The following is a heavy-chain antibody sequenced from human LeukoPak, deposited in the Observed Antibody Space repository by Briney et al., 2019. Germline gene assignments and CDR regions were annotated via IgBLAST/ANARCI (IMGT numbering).Heavy chain of an antibody. CDR3: ARGLSTLGSSVGAGFDH. Sequence: PSETLSLTCTVSGGSISDYHWTWIRQPPGKALEYIGYIYNRGTTYYNPSLKSRVTISADTSKKQFSLKLTSLTAADTAVYYCARGLSTLGSSVGAGFDHWGQGTLVTVSS. CDR1: GGSISDYH. CDR2: IYNRGTT. V-gene: IGHV4-59*01. D-gene: IGHD1-26*01. J-gene: IGHJ4*02.